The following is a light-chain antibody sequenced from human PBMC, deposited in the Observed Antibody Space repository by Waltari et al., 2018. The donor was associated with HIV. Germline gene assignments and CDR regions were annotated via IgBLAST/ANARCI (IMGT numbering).Light chain of an antibody. CDR1: QSVNSF. Sequence: EIVLTQSPATLSLSPGERATLSCRASQSVNSFLAWYQQKPGQAPRLLIYDASNRATGIPARFSGSASGTDFTLTISSLEPEDFAVYYCQQRSSWPPTFGQGTKGEIK. J-gene: IGKJ1*01. V-gene: IGKV3-11*01. CDR2: DAS. CDR3: QQRSSWPPT.